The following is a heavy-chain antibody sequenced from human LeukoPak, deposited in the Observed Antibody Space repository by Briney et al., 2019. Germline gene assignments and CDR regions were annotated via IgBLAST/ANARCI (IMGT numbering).Heavy chain of an antibody. D-gene: IGHD4-11*01. CDR1: GFTFSSYG. CDR2: IQYDGSNK. Sequence: GGSLRLSCAASGFTFSSYGMHWVRQAPGKGLEWVAFIQYDGSNKYYADSVKGRFTISRDNSKNTLYLQMNSLRAEDTAVYYCAKADSNSVYWGQGTLVTVSS. J-gene: IGHJ4*02. CDR3: AKADSNSVY. V-gene: IGHV3-30*02.